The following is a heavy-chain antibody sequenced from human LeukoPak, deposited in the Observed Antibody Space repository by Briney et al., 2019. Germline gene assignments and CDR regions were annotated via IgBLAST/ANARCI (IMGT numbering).Heavy chain of an antibody. D-gene: IGHD2-2*01. CDR3: AAGYCSSTSCYLSSPRFDP. J-gene: IGHJ5*02. CDR1: GYTFTGYY. Sequence: ASVKVSCKASGYTFTGYYMHWVRQAPGQGLEWMGWINPNSGGTNYAQKLQGRVTMTEDTSTDTAYMELSSLRSEDTAVYYCAAGYCSSTSCYLSSPRFDPWGQGTLVTVSS. CDR2: INPNSGGT. V-gene: IGHV1-2*02.